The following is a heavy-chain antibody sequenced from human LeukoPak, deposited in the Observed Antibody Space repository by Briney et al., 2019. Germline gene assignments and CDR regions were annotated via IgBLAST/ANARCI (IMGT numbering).Heavy chain of an antibody. Sequence: GGSLRLSCAASGFTFRSYWMHWVRQAPGKGLVWVSRITTDGSTTTYADSVKGRFTISRDNAKNTLYLQINSLSAEDTAVYYCARDGNYTPDYWGQGTLVTVSS. CDR3: ARDGNYTPDY. CDR2: ITTDGSTT. J-gene: IGHJ4*02. D-gene: IGHD4-11*01. CDR1: GFTFRSYW. V-gene: IGHV3-74*01.